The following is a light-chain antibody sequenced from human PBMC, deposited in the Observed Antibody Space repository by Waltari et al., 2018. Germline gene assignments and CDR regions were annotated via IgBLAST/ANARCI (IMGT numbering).Light chain of an antibody. CDR3: QHYDRPAT. Sequence: EIVLTQSPGTVSLSPGERATLSCRASQSIGNYLVWYQQKPGKAPRLLIYGTSSRATGIPDRFSGSGSGTDFSLTISRLEPEDFAVYYCQHYDRPATFGQGTKVEIK. CDR1: QSIGNY. V-gene: IGKV3-20*01. J-gene: IGKJ1*01. CDR2: GTS.